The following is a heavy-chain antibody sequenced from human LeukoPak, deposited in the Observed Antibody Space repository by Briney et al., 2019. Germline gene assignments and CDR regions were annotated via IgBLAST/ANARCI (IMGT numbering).Heavy chain of an antibody. CDR1: GFPFSSYG. Sequence: GRSLRLSCAASGFPFSSYGVHWVRQAPGKGLEWVSFISYDGANKYYTDSGKGRFTISRDNSKNTLYLQMSSLRGDDTGMYFGAKDSSSSNYYYGLDGWGRGTTVTVS. CDR3: AKDSSSSNYYYGLDG. D-gene: IGHD6-13*01. CDR2: ISYDGANK. J-gene: IGHJ6*02. V-gene: IGHV3-30*18.